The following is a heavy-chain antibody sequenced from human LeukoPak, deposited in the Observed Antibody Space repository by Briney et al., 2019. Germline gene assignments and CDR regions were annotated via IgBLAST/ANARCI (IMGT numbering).Heavy chain of an antibody. Sequence: SETLSLTCTVSGGSISSGGYYWSWIRQQPGKGLVWLGYIYYSGSTYYNPSLKSRTIISVDTSKNQFSLKLNSVTAADTAVYYCARGTVPARWFDPWGQGTLVTVSS. CDR1: GGSISSGGYY. J-gene: IGHJ5*02. CDR2: IYYSGST. CDR3: ARGTVPARWFDP. D-gene: IGHD2-2*01. V-gene: IGHV4-31*02.